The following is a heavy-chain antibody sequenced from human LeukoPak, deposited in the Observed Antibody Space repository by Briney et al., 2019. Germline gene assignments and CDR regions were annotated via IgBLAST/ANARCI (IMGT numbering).Heavy chain of an antibody. CDR3: ARDQGIAAPNHPYYGMDV. D-gene: IGHD6-13*01. CDR2: ISSSSSYI. V-gene: IGHV3-21*01. J-gene: IGHJ6*02. Sequence: GGSLRLSCAASGFTFSSYSMNWVRQAPGKGLEWVSSISSSSSYIYYADSVKGRFTISRDNAKNSLYLQMNGLRAEDTAVYYCARDQGIAAPNHPYYGMDVWGQGTTVTVSS. CDR1: GFTFSSYS.